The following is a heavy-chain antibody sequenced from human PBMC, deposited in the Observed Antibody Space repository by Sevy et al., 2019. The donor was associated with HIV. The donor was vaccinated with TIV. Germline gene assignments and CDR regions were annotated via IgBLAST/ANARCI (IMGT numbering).Heavy chain of an antibody. D-gene: IGHD3-10*01. Sequence: GGSLRLSCAASGFTFSSYTINRVRQAPGKGLEWVSSISSSTSYIYYADSLKGRFTISRDNAKNSLFLQMNSLRAEDTAVYYCAILWFGEFDTFDIWGQGTMVTVSS. CDR3: AILWFGEFDTFDI. V-gene: IGHV3-21*01. CDR1: GFTFSSYT. J-gene: IGHJ3*02. CDR2: ISSSTSYI.